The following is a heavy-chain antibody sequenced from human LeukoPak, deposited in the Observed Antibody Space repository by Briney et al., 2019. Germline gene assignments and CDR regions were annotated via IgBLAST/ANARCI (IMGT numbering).Heavy chain of an antibody. CDR3: ASEGGGGSSGTIDY. CDR2: IYSGGST. D-gene: IGHD6-6*01. Sequence: GGSLRLSCAASGFTVSSNYMSWVRQAPGKGLEWVSVIYSGGSTYYADSVKGRFTISRDNSKNTLYLQMNSLGAEDTAVYYCASEGGGGSSGTIDYWGQGTLVTVSS. V-gene: IGHV3-53*01. J-gene: IGHJ4*02. CDR1: GFTVSSNY.